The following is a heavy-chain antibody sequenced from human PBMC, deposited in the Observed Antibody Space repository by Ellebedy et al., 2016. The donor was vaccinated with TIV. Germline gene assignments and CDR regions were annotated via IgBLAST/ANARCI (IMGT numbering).Heavy chain of an antibody. J-gene: IGHJ4*02. CDR1: GFSFSSYA. CDR2: ISGSGGST. D-gene: IGHD2-2*01. V-gene: IGHV3-23*01. Sequence: AGSLRLSXAASGFSFSSYAMSWVRQAPGTGLEWVSAISGSGGSTYYADSVKGRFTISRDNSKNTLYLQMNSLRAEDTAVYYCAKTMDRCSSTSCQSYFDYWGQGTLVTVSS. CDR3: AKTMDRCSSTSCQSYFDY.